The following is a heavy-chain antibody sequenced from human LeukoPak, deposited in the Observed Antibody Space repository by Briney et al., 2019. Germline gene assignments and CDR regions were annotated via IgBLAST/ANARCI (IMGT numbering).Heavy chain of an antibody. CDR3: ARDGYSSSWYVDP. CDR2: IYSGGSI. CDR1: GFTVSSNY. D-gene: IGHD6-13*01. J-gene: IGHJ5*02. V-gene: IGHV3-53*01. Sequence: GGSLRLSCAASGFTVSSNYMSWVRQAPGKGLEWVPVIYSGGSIYYADSVKGRFTISRDNAKNSLYLQMNSLRAEDTAVYYCARDGYSSSWYVDPWGQGTLVTVSS.